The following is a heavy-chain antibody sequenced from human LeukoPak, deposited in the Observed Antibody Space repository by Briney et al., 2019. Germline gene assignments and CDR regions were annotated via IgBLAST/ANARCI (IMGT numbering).Heavy chain of an antibody. D-gene: IGHD7-27*01. Sequence: ASVKVSCKASGGTFSSYAISWVRQAPGQGLEWMGRIIPIFGTANYAQKFQGRVTITTDESTSTAYMELSSLRSEDTAVYYCARATGDPPAAFDIWGQGTMVTVSS. CDR2: IIPIFGTA. CDR1: GGTFSSYA. J-gene: IGHJ3*02. CDR3: ARATGDPPAAFDI. V-gene: IGHV1-69*05.